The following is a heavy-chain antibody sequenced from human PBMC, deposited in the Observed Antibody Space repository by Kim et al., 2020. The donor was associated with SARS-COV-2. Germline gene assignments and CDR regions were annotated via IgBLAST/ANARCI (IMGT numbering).Heavy chain of an antibody. V-gene: IGHV4-59*08. J-gene: IGHJ5*02. CDR3: ARQSIAAALFAP. Sequence: SETLSLTCTVSGGSISSYYWSWIRQPPGKGLEWIGYIYYSGSTNYNPSLKSRVTISVDTSKNQFSLKLSSVTAADTAVYYCARQSIAAALFAPWGQGTLVTVSS. CDR2: IYYSGST. CDR1: GGSISSYY. D-gene: IGHD6-13*01.